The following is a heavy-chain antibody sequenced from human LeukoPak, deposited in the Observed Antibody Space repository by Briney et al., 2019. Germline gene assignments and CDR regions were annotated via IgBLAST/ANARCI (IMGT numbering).Heavy chain of an antibody. Sequence: GGSLRLSCAASGFTFSSYAMSWVRQAPGKGLEWVSAISGSGGSTYYADSVKGRFTISRDNSKNTLYLQMNSLRAEDTAVYYCAKNPARFMSGWYGGNAFDIWGQGTMVTVSS. CDR3: AKNPARFMSGWYGGNAFDI. D-gene: IGHD6-19*01. V-gene: IGHV3-23*01. J-gene: IGHJ3*02. CDR1: GFTFSSYA. CDR2: ISGSGGST.